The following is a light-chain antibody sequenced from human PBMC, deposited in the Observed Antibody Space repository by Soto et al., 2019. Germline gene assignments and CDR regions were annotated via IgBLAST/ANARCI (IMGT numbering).Light chain of an antibody. Sequence: QSVLTQPASVSGSPGQSITISCTGTSSDVGRYNYVSWYQQHPGKAPKLMIYDVTNRPSGVSNRFSGSKSGNTGSLTISGLLTEDETDYYSRAFTSSSTPSEFGTGTKLTGL. J-gene: IGLJ1*01. CDR1: SSDVGRYNY. CDR3: RAFTSSSTPSE. CDR2: DVT. V-gene: IGLV2-14*03.